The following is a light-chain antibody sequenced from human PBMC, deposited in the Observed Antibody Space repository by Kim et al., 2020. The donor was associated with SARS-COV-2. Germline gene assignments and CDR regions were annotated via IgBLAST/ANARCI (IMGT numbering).Light chain of an antibody. CDR1: QSVSSSS. V-gene: IGKV3-20*01. J-gene: IGKJ4*01. Sequence: EIALMQSPGTLSLSPGERATLSCRASQSVSSSSLAWYQQKPGQAPRLLISGASSRATGIPDRFSGSGSGTDFTLIINRLEPEDFAVYYCQQYDSSPLTFGGGTKVDIK. CDR3: QQYDSSPLT. CDR2: GAS.